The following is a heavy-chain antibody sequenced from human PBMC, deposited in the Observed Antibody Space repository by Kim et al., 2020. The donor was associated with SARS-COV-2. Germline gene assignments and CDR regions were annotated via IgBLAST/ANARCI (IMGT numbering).Heavy chain of an antibody. Sequence: GGSLRLSCAASGFTFSSYAMSWVRQAPGKGLEWVSAISGSGGSTYYAGSVKGRFTISRDNSKNTLYLQMNSLRAEDTAVYYCAKDEWFGDPKNWFDPWGQGTLVTVSS. J-gene: IGHJ5*02. CDR3: AKDEWFGDPKNWFDP. CDR1: GFTFSSYA. D-gene: IGHD3-10*01. CDR2: ISGSGGST. V-gene: IGHV3-23*01.